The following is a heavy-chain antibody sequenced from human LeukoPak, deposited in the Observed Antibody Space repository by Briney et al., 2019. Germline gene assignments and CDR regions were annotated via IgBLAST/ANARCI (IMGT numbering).Heavy chain of an antibody. J-gene: IGHJ5*02. D-gene: IGHD2-15*01. CDR2: IYYSGST. Sequence: SETLSLTCTVSGGSISSGSYYWSWIRQPPGKGLEWIGYIYYSGSTNYNPSLKSRVTISVDTSKNQFSLKLSSVTAADTAVYYCARDVCSGGSCCVDPWGQGTLVTVSS. V-gene: IGHV4-61*01. CDR3: ARDVCSGGSCCVDP. CDR1: GGSISSGSYY.